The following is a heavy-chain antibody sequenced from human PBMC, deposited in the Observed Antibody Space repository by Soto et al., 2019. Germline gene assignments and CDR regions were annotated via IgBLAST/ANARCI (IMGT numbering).Heavy chain of an antibody. V-gene: IGHV4-30-2*01. CDR2: IYHSGST. CDR3: ARLVYDSSGYRAG. J-gene: IGHJ4*02. D-gene: IGHD3-22*01. Sequence: TLSLTCAVSGGSISSGGYSWSWIRQPPGKGLERIGYIYHSGSTYYNPSLKSRVTISVDRSKNQFSLKLSSVTAADTAVYYCARLVYDSSGYRAGWGQGALVTVSS. CDR1: GGSISSGGYS.